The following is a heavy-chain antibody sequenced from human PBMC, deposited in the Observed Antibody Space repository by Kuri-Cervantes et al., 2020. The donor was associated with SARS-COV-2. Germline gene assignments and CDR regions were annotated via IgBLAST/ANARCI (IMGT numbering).Heavy chain of an antibody. Sequence: GSLRLSCTVSGGSIASSSHYWGWIRQPPGKGLEWIGSIYYSGHTFYNSSLKSRLTISADTSKNQFSLRLTSATAADTAVYYCARHLPYSNYERGWFDPWGQGTLVTVSS. CDR3: ARHLPYSNYERGWFDP. CDR1: GGSIASSSHY. CDR2: IYYSGHT. V-gene: IGHV4-39*01. J-gene: IGHJ5*02. D-gene: IGHD4-11*01.